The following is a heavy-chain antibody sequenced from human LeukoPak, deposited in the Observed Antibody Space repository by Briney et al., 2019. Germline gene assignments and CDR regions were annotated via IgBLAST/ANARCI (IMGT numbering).Heavy chain of an antibody. CDR2: IWYDGSNK. Sequence: PGRSLRLSCAASGFTFSSYGMHWVRQAPGKGLEWVALIWYDGSNKYYADSVQGRFTISRDNSKNTLYLQMNSLRAEDTAVYYCARDEGNYFDYWGQGTLVTVSS. V-gene: IGHV3-33*08. CDR3: ARDEGNYFDY. J-gene: IGHJ4*02. CDR1: GFTFSSYG.